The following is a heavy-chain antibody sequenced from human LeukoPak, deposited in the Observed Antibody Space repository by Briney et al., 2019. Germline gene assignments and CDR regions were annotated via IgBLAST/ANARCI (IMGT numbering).Heavy chain of an antibody. CDR3: ARVDIRTAMVEY. V-gene: IGHV1-3*01. Sequence: GGALRLSCAASGFTFSSYAMHWVRQAPGQRLEWMGWINAGNGNTKYSQKFQGRVTITRDTSASTAYMELSSLRSEDTAVYYCARVDIRTAMVEYWGQGTLVTVSS. CDR1: GFTFSSYA. D-gene: IGHD5-18*01. J-gene: IGHJ4*02. CDR2: INAGNGNT.